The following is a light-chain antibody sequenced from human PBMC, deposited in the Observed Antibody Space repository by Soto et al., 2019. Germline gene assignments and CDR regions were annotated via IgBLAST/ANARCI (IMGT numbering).Light chain of an antibody. CDR3: NSYTSSSTYV. Sequence: QSVLTQPASVSGSPGQSITISCTGTSSDVGGYNYVSWYQQHPGKAPKLMIYDVSNRPSGVSNRFSGSKSGNTASLTISGLQAEDEADYYCNSYTSSSTYVFGTGTVVTVL. CDR2: DVS. J-gene: IGLJ1*01. CDR1: SSDVGGYNY. V-gene: IGLV2-14*01.